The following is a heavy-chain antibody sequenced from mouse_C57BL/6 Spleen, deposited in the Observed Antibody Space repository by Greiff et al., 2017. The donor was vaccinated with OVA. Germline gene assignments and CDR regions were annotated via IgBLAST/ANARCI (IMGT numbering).Heavy chain of an antibody. CDR1: GYTFTDYY. D-gene: IGHD2-1*01. J-gene: IGHJ3*01. V-gene: IGHV1-76*01. CDR2: FYPGSGNT. CDR3: AREEENYYGNYGAWFAY. Sequence: VMLVESGAELVRPGASVKLSCKASGYTFTDYYINWVKQRPGQGLEWIARFYPGSGNTYYNEKFKGKATLTAEKSSSTAYMQLSSLTSEDSAVYFCAREEENYYGNYGAWFAYWGQGTLVTVSA.